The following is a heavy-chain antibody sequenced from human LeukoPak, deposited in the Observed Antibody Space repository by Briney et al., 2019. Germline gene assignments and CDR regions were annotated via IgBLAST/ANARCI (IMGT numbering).Heavy chain of an antibody. CDR3: ARAHPYNWNLFDY. D-gene: IGHD1-20*01. V-gene: IGHV3-33*01. J-gene: IGHJ4*02. Sequence: GGSLRLSCAASGFTFSSYGMHWVRQAPGKGLGWVAVIWYDGSNKYYADSVKGRFTISRDNSKSTLYLQMNSLRAEDTAVYYCARAHPYNWNLFDYWGQGTLVTVSS. CDR2: IWYDGSNK. CDR1: GFTFSSYG.